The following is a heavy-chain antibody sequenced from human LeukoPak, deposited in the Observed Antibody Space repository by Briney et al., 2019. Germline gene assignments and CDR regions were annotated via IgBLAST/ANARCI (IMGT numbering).Heavy chain of an antibody. CDR2: IRYDGSNK. D-gene: IGHD3-22*01. J-gene: IGHJ4*02. CDR1: GFTFSSYG. CDR3: AKEGDNDSSGYYSFDY. V-gene: IGHV3-30*02. Sequence: PGGSLRLSCAASGFTFSSYGMHWVRQAPGKGLEWVAFIRYDGSNKYYADSVKGRFTISRDNSKNTLYLQMNGLRAEDTAVYYCAKEGDNDSSGYYSFDYWGQGTLVTVSS.